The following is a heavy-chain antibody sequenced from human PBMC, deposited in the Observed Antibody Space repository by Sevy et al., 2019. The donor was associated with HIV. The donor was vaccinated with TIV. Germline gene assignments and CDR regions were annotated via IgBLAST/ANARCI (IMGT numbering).Heavy chain of an antibody. J-gene: IGHJ6*03. CDR1: GLTFSGYW. CDR3: VRDMHYGSGLGYYYYMDV. Sequence: GSLRLSCAASGLTFSGYWMTWVRQAPGRGLEWVANIKQDGSEKYYVDSVKGRFTISRDNAKNSLYLQMNSLRAEDTAVYFCVRDMHYGSGLGYYYYMDVWGKGTTVTVSS. CDR2: IKQDGSEK. V-gene: IGHV3-7*01. D-gene: IGHD3-10*01.